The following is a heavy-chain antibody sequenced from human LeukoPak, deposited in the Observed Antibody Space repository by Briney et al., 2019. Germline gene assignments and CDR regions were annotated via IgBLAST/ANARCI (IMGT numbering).Heavy chain of an antibody. CDR3: ARLRYSGSYPDY. Sequence: SETLSLTCTVSGGSISGFFWGWIRQPPGKGLEWIGYIYTSGSTNYNPSLKSRVTMSVDTSKNQFSLKLNSVTAADTAVYYCARLRYSGSYPDYWDQGTLVTVSS. D-gene: IGHD1-26*01. V-gene: IGHV4-4*09. J-gene: IGHJ4*02. CDR1: GGSISGFF. CDR2: IYTSGST.